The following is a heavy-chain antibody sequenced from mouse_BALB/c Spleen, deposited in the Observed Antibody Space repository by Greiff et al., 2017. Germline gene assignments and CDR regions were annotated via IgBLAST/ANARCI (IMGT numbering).Heavy chain of an antibody. J-gene: IGHJ1*01. CDR2: ISYSGST. CDR3: ATVGYLSYWYFDV. Sequence: EVQLQQSGPGLVKPSQSLSLTCTVTGYSITSDYAWNWIRQFPGNKLEWMGYISYSGSTSYNPSLKSRISITRDTSKNQFFLQLNSVTTEDTATYYCATVGYLSYWYFDVWGAGTTVTVSS. V-gene: IGHV3-2*02. D-gene: IGHD2-2*01. CDR1: GYSITSDYA.